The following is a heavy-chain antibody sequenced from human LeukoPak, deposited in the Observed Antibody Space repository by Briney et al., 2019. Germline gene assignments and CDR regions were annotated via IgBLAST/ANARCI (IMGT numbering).Heavy chain of an antibody. CDR2: LSRGGGTT. J-gene: IGHJ4*02. Sequence: PGGSLRLSCTGSGFPFNMFAMNWVRQAPGQGLEWVSGLSRGGGTTNYADSVKGRSTISRDTPKDMVFLQMNDLRPEDTAVYYCAKEQRIRHCSEGVCMEGYYFDYWGQGSLVTVSS. CDR1: GFPFNMFA. D-gene: IGHD2-8*01. V-gene: IGHV3-23*01. CDR3: AKEQRIRHCSEGVCMEGYYFDY.